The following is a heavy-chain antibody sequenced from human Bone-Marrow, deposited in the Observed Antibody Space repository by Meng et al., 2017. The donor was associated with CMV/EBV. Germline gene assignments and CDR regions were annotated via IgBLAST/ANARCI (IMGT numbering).Heavy chain of an antibody. CDR2: ISPPADNI. J-gene: IGHJ4*02. V-gene: IGHV3-11*01. CDR3: ARDRGAYCSSTSCSTFDY. CDR1: GFTFSDYY. D-gene: IGHD2-2*01. Sequence: GGSLRLSCAASGFTFSDYYMSWIRQAPGKGLEWLSFISPPADNINYADSVKGRFTISRENARKSLYLQMNGLRAEDTAVYYCARDRGAYCSSTSCSTFDYWGQGILVTVSS.